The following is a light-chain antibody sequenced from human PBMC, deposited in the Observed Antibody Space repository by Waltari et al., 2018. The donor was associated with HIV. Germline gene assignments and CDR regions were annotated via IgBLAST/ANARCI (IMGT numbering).Light chain of an antibody. J-gene: IGLJ3*02. V-gene: IGLV1-40*01. Sequence: QSVLTQPPSVSGAPGQRVTISCTGSSSNIGAGYDVHWYQQLPGTAPKLLIYGNSNRPSGVPDRFSGSKAGTSASLAITGLQAEDEADYYCQSYDSSLCWVFGGGTKLTVL. CDR1: SSNIGAGYD. CDR2: GNS. CDR3: QSYDSSLCWV.